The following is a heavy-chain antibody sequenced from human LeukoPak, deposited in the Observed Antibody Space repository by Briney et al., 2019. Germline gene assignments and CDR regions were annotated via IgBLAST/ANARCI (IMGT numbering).Heavy chain of an antibody. CDR1: GFTFSSYA. J-gene: IGHJ4*02. Sequence: GGSLRLSCAASGFTFSSYAMHWVRQAPGKGLERVAVISYDGSNKYYADSVKGRFTISRDNSKNTLYLQMNSLRAEDTAVYYCARSPTYYDTKPFDYWGQGTLVTVSS. CDR2: ISYDGSNK. CDR3: ARSPTYYDTKPFDY. D-gene: IGHD3-9*01. V-gene: IGHV3-30*01.